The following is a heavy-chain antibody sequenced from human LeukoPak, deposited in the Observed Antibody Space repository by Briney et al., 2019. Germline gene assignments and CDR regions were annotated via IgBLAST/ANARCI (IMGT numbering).Heavy chain of an antibody. CDR2: ISASGTLT. V-gene: IGHV3-48*03. D-gene: IGHD6-19*01. Sequence: HTGGSLRLSCVASGLSVSSDETNWVRQAPGKGLERISYISASGTLTHYGDSMEGQVTVSRDNAKNSLYLQVDSLRGEDTAVYFCARDGTPMYSSGWVYMDVWGKGTTVTVSS. CDR3: ARDGTPMYSSGWVYMDV. CDR1: GLSVSSDE. J-gene: IGHJ6*04.